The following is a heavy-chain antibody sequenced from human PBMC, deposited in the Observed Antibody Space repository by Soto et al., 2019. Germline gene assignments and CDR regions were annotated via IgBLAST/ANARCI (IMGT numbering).Heavy chain of an antibody. CDR3: ARMNYYDTSGYPFDY. J-gene: IGHJ4*02. Sequence: SETLSLTCTVSGGSISSYYWSWIRQPPGKGLKWIGYIYFRGTTNYNPSLKSRVTISADTSKNQFSLKLNSVTAADTSVYYCARMNYYDTSGYPFDYWGQGMMVTVSS. CDR2: IYFRGTT. D-gene: IGHD3-22*01. V-gene: IGHV4-59*01. CDR1: GGSISSYY.